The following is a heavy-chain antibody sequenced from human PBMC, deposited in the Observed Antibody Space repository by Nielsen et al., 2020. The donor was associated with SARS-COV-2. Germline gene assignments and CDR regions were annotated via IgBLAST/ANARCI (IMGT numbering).Heavy chain of an antibody. Sequence: GESLKISCAASGFTFSSYGMHWVRQAPGKGLEWVAVISYDGSNKYYADSVKGRFTISRDNSKNTLYLQMNSLRAEDTAVYYCAREGFDTAMVNFDYWGQGTLVTVSS. CDR3: AREGFDTAMVNFDY. CDR2: ISYDGSNK. D-gene: IGHD5-18*01. V-gene: IGHV3-30*03. J-gene: IGHJ4*02. CDR1: GFTFSSYG.